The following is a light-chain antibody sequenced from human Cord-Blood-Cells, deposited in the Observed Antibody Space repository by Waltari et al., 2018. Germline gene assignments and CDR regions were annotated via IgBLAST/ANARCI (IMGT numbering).Light chain of an antibody. CDR3: QQYYSTPYT. Sequence: DIVMTQSPDSLAVSLGERATINCKSSQSVLYSSNNKNYLAWYQQKPGQPPNLLIYWASTRESGVPDRFSGSGSVTDFTLTISSLHAEDVAVYYCQQYYSTPYTFGHGTKLEIK. CDR1: QSVLYSSNNKNY. V-gene: IGKV4-1*01. J-gene: IGKJ2*01. CDR2: WAS.